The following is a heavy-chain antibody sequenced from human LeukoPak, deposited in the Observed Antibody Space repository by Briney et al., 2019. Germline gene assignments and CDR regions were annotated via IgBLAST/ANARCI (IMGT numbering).Heavy chain of an antibody. Sequence: GGSLRLSCAASGFTFSSYSMNWVRQAPGKGLEWVSSISSSSSYIYYADSVKGRFTISRDNAKNSLFLQMSSLRAEDTAIYYCARERVTTGGDALDLWGQGTRVTVSS. CDR3: ARERVTTGGDALDL. V-gene: IGHV3-21*01. D-gene: IGHD4-17*01. CDR2: ISSSSSYI. J-gene: IGHJ3*01. CDR1: GFTFSSYS.